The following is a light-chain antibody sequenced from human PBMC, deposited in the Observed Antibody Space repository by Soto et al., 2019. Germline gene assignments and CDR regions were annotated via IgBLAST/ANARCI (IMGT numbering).Light chain of an antibody. CDR2: GAS. V-gene: IGKV3-20*01. Sequence: EIVLTQSPGTLSLSPGERATLSCRASQSITRSFLVWYQQKPGQTPRLLIHGASIRATGVPDRFSGSGSGTDFSLTISRREPEDFAVYYCQHYVSSPTWTFGQGTKVEIK. J-gene: IGKJ1*01. CDR1: QSITRSF. CDR3: QHYVSSPTWT.